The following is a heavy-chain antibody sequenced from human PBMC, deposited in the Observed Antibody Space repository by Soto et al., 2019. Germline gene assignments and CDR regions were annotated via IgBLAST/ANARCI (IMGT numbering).Heavy chain of an antibody. Sequence: VASVKVSCKASGYTFTSYDINWVRQATGQGLEWMGWMNPNSGNTGYAQKFQGRVTMTRNTSISTAYMELSSLRSEDTAVYYCARGRGDYVWGSQYYYYYGMDVWGQGTTVTVSS. D-gene: IGHD3-16*01. J-gene: IGHJ6*02. CDR2: MNPNSGNT. CDR3: ARGRGDYVWGSQYYYYYGMDV. V-gene: IGHV1-8*01. CDR1: GYTFTSYD.